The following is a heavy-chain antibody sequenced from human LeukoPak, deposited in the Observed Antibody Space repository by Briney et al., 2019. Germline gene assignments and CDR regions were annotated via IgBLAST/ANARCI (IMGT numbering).Heavy chain of an antibody. CDR2: ISGSGGNT. J-gene: IGHJ6*02. CDR1: GFTFSNYA. CDR3: AKSGGYAMDV. Sequence: PGGPLRLSCVASGFTFSNYAMSWVRQGPGKGLEWVSTISGSGGNTYFADSVKGRLTISRDNSKNTLYLQMNSLRAEDTAVYYCAKSGGYAMDVWGQGATVTVSS. V-gene: IGHV3-23*01. D-gene: IGHD1-26*01.